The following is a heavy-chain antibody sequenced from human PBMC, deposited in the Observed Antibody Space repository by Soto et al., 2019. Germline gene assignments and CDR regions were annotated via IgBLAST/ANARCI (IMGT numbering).Heavy chain of an antibody. D-gene: IGHD1-26*01. J-gene: IGHJ6*02. CDR2: TYYRSKWYN. Sequence: SQTLSLTCDISGDSVSSNSAAWNWIRQSPSRGLEWLGRTYYRSKWYNDYAVSVKSRITINPDTSKNQFSLQLNSVTPEDTAVYYCARETRPGKWELLYGMDVWGQGTTVTVSS. CDR3: ARETRPGKWELLYGMDV. V-gene: IGHV6-1*01. CDR1: GDSVSSNSAA.